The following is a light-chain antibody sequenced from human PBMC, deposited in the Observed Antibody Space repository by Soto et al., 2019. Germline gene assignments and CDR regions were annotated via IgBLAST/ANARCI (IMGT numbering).Light chain of an antibody. CDR2: SAS. Sequence: IVLTQSPGTLSLSPGERATLSCRASQSVNSSDLAWYQQKPGQASRLLIYSASSRATGIPDRFSGSGSGTDFTLTISRLEPEDFAVYYCQQYDTFGQGTKLEIK. CDR1: QSVNSSD. J-gene: IGKJ2*01. V-gene: IGKV3-20*01. CDR3: QQYDT.